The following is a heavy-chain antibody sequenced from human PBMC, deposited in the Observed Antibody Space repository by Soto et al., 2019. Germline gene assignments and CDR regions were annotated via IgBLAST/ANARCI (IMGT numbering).Heavy chain of an antibody. CDR3: AKIRYSYGGTAL. J-gene: IGHJ4*02. CDR2: IGGSGDRT. CDR1: GFTFSYYA. V-gene: IGHV3-23*01. Sequence: EVQLLESGGGLVQPGGSLRLSCAASGFTFSYYAMTWVRQAPGKGLEWVSTIGGSGDRTYYADSVKGRFTISRDNSKNTLYLQVDGLRAEDTAVYFCAKIRYSYGGTALWGQGTLVTVSS. D-gene: IGHD5-18*01.